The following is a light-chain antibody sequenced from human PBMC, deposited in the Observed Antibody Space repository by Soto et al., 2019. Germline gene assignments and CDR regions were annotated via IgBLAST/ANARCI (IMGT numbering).Light chain of an antibody. CDR3: QQYCSALVT. CDR1: QSVLYSSTNKNY. CDR2: WAA. J-gene: IGKJ3*01. Sequence: DIVMTQSPDSLAVSLGEKATINCKSTQSVLYSSTNKNYLAWYQQKPGQPPKLLIYWAATRESGVPDRFSGRGSGTDFTLTISSLQAEDVAVYYCQQYCSALVTFGPGTKVDIK. V-gene: IGKV4-1*01.